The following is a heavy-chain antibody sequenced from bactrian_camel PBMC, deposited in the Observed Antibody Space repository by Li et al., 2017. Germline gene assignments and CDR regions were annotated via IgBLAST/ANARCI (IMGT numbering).Heavy chain of an antibody. Sequence: QLVESGGGSVQAGGSPRLSCVASGYGFSSYCMGWFRQAAGKEREGVAAIDSAGYSSYADSVKGRFTISRDNAKDTLYLQMNSLKIEDTAVYYCALGSSRQATMTARGKGTQVTVS. CDR2: IDSAGYS. D-gene: IGHD3*01. J-gene: IGHJ4*01. V-gene: IGHV3S53*01. CDR1: GYGFSSYC.